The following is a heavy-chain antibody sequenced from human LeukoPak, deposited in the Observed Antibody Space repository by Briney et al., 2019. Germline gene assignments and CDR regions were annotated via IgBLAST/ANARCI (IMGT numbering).Heavy chain of an antibody. Sequence: GGSLRLSCTASGFTFSTYGMHWVRQAPGKGLEWVAVVSYDGNKKYYADSVEGRFAISRDNSKNTLYLQMNSLGTADTAVYYCATLDSLWSGYNTPFDHWGQGTLVTVSS. CDR2: VSYDGNKK. D-gene: IGHD3-3*01. CDR1: GFTFSTYG. V-gene: IGHV3-30*09. J-gene: IGHJ4*02. CDR3: ATLDSLWSGYNTPFDH.